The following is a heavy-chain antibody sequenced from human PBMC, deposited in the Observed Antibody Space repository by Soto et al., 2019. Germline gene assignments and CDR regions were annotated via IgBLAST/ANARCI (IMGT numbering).Heavy chain of an antibody. Sequence: GASVKVSCKASGYTFTSYGISWVRQAPGQGLEWMGWISAYNGNTNYAQKLQGRVTMTTDTSTSTAYMELRSLRSDDTAVYYCARGTVTNYYYYYGMDVWGQGTTVTVSS. CDR1: GYTFTSYG. CDR2: ISAYNGNT. V-gene: IGHV1-18*01. J-gene: IGHJ6*02. CDR3: ARGTVTNYYYYYGMDV. D-gene: IGHD4-17*01.